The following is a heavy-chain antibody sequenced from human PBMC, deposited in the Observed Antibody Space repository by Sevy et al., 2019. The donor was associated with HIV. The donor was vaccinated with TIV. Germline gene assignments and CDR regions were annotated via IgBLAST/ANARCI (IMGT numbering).Heavy chain of an antibody. D-gene: IGHD1-26*01. CDR1: GFTFSNYG. J-gene: IGHJ4*02. V-gene: IGHV3-30*03. CDR2: ISYDGRGK. CDR3: ARELGSTSSGKTNFEY. Sequence: GGSLRLSCAASGFTFSNYGMHWVRQAPGKGLEWVAVISYDGRGKNFADSVKGRFTISRDDSKNTLYPQMNSLGAEDTAVYYCARELGSTSSGKTNFEYWGQGALVTVSS.